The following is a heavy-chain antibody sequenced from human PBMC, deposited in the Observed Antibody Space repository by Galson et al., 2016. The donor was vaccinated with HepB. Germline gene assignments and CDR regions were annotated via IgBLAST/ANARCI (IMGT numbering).Heavy chain of an antibody. CDR1: GGSIRSYF. CDR2: IAYNGRT. Sequence: TLSLTCTISGGSIRSYFWSWIRQPPGKGLEWIGYIAYNGRTNYNPSLKSRVIISMDTSKNYFSLRLSSVAAAHTAVYYCARQTTLGVVTYFDLWGQGTLVTVSS. CDR3: ARQTTLGVVTYFDL. V-gene: IGHV4-59*01. D-gene: IGHD3-3*01. J-gene: IGHJ4*02.